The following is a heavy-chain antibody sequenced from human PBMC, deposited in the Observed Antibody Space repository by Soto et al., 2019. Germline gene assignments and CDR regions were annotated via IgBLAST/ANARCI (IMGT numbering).Heavy chain of an antibody. V-gene: IGHV3-30*18. D-gene: IGHD2-2*01. J-gene: IGHJ6*02. Sequence: GGSLRLSCAASGFTFSSYGMHWVRQAPVKVLEWVAVISYDGSNKYYADSLKGRFTISRDNSKNTLYLQMNSLRAEDTAVYYCAKDLTFYCSSTSCLYYYYGMDVWGQGTTVTAP. CDR3: AKDLTFYCSSTSCLYYYYGMDV. CDR1: GFTFSSYG. CDR2: ISYDGSNK.